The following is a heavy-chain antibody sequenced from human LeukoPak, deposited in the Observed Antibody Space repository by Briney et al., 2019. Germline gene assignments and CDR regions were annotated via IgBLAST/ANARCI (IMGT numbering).Heavy chain of an antibody. CDR1: GGTFSSYA. V-gene: IGHV1-69*04. J-gene: IGHJ4*02. CDR3: AYYYDSSGYWSDY. CDR2: IIPILGIA. D-gene: IGHD3-22*01. Sequence: SVKVSCKASGGTFSSYAISWVRQAPGQGLEWMGRIIPILGIANYAQKFQGRVTITADKSTSTAYMELSSLRSEGTAVYYCAYYYDSSGYWSDYWGQGTLVTVSS.